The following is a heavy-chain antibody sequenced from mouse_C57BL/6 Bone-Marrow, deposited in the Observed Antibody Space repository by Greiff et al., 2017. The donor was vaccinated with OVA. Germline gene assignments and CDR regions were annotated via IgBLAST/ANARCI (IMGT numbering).Heavy chain of an antibody. D-gene: IGHD2-4*01. J-gene: IGHJ3*01. Sequence: DVQLQESGPELVKPGDSVKISCKASGYSFTGYFMNWVMQSHGKSLEWIGRINPYNGDTFYNQKFKGKATLTVDKSSSTAHMELRSLTSEDSAVYYCAREDYDKGVWFAYWGQGTLVTVSA. CDR1: GYSFTGYF. CDR3: AREDYDKGVWFAY. CDR2: INPYNGDT. V-gene: IGHV1-20*01.